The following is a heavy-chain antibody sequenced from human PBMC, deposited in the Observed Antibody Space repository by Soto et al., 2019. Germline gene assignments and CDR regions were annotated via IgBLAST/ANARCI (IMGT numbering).Heavy chain of an antibody. J-gene: IGHJ5*02. Sequence: ASVKVSCKASGGTFSSYAISWVRQAPGQGLEWMGGIIPIFGTANYAQKFQGRVTITADESTSTAYMELSSLRSEDTAVYYCARTYYDSSGPYNWFDPWGQGTLVTVSS. CDR3: ARTYYDSSGPYNWFDP. D-gene: IGHD3-22*01. CDR1: GGTFSSYA. V-gene: IGHV1-69*13. CDR2: IIPIFGTA.